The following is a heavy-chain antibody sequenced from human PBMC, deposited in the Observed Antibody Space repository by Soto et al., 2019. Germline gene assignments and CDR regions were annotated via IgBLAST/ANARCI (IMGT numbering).Heavy chain of an antibody. D-gene: IGHD3-3*01. Sequence: SETLSLTCAFYGRSFSGYYWSLIRQPPGKGLEWIGEINHSGSTNYNPSLKSRVTISVDTSKNQFSLKLSSVTAADTAVYYCARGGGYDFWSGYSTGMDVWGKGTTVTVS. J-gene: IGHJ6*03. CDR2: INHSGST. CDR3: ARGGGYDFWSGYSTGMDV. V-gene: IGHV4-34*01. CDR1: GRSFSGYY.